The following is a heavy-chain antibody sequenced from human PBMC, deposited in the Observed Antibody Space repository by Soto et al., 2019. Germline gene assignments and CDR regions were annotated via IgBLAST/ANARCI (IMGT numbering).Heavy chain of an antibody. CDR3: ARADRTLVTSYSLDV. Sequence: XETLSLTCAVYGWSFSGYYWTWIRQPPGKGLEWIGEINHSGTINFNPSLKSRLTISLDTSKKHFSLKLSSVTDADTAAYYCARADRTLVTSYSLDVWGQGTTVTVSS. J-gene: IGHJ6*02. D-gene: IGHD2-21*02. CDR1: GWSFSGYY. V-gene: IGHV4-34*01. CDR2: INHSGTI.